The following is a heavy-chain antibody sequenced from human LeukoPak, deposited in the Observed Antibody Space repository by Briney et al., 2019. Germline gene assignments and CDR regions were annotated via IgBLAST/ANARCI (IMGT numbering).Heavy chain of an antibody. D-gene: IGHD3-10*01. J-gene: IGHJ6*02. CDR1: GGTFSSYA. Sequence: GASVKVSCKASGGTFSSYAISWVRQAPGQGLEWMGGIIPIFGTANYAQKFQGRVTITADESTSTAYMELSSLRSEDTAVYYCARASGSGSLDYGMDVWGQGTTVTVSS. CDR3: ARASGSGSLDYGMDV. V-gene: IGHV1-69*13. CDR2: IIPIFGTA.